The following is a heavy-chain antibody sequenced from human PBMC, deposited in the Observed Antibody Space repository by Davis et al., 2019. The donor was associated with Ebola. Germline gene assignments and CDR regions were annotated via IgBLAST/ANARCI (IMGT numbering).Heavy chain of an antibody. CDR2: ISYDGSQK. D-gene: IGHD5-24*01. CDR3: AKEGRDGYNYGWYFDL. J-gene: IGHJ2*01. CDR1: GFTFSSYG. Sequence: PGGSLRLSCAASGFTFSSYGMHWVRQAPGKGLEWVAVISYDGSQKYYADSVKGRFTISRDNSKNTRYLQMNSLRAEDTAIYYCAKEGRDGYNYGWYFDLWGRGTLVTVSS. V-gene: IGHV3-30*18.